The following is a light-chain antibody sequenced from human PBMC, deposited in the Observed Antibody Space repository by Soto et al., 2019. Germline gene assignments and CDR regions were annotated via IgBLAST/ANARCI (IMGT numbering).Light chain of an antibody. V-gene: IGKV3-15*01. J-gene: IGKJ1*01. CDR1: QSVSSN. CDR2: GAS. CDR3: QQFSSSPGT. Sequence: EIVMTQSPATLSVSPGERATLSCRASQSVSSNLAWYQQKPGQAPRLLIYGASTRATGIPARFSGSGSGTEFTLIISRLEPEDFAVYYCQQFSSSPGTFGQGTKVEVK.